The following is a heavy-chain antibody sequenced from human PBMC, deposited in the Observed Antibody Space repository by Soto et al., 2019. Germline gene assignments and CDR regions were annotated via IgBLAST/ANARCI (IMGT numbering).Heavy chain of an antibody. CDR1: GFTFISYA. Sequence: PGGSLRLSCAASGFTFISYAMHWVRQAPGKGLEWVAVISYDGSNKYYADSVKGRFTISRDNSKNTLYLQMNSLRAEDTAVYYCASRVTILGMDVWGQVTTVTVSS. V-gene: IGHV3-30-3*01. CDR3: ASRVTILGMDV. CDR2: ISYDGSNK. D-gene: IGHD3-10*01. J-gene: IGHJ6*02.